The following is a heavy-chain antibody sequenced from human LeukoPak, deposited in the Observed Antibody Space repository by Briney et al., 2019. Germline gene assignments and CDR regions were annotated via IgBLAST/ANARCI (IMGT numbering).Heavy chain of an antibody. CDR1: GFTFRNYA. Sequence: GGTLRLSCVASGFTFRNYAMCWVRQAPGKGLEWVSTLTGGGRDTYYADSVKGRFTISRDNSKNTLYLQMNSLRAEDTAVYYCARRAGAYSHPYDYWGQGTLVTVSS. J-gene: IGHJ4*02. CDR3: ARRAGAYSHPYDY. CDR2: LTGGGRDT. V-gene: IGHV3-23*01. D-gene: IGHD4/OR15-4a*01.